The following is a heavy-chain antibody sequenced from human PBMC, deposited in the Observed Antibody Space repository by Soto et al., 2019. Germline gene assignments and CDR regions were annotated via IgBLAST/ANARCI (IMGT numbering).Heavy chain of an antibody. CDR1: GFTFSSYG. CDR3: TSSSGWYNGCFDP. V-gene: IGHV3-48*02. J-gene: IGHJ5*02. D-gene: IGHD6-19*01. CDR2: ISKSGTTT. Sequence: PGGSLRLSCVASGFTFSSYGMNWVRQGPGKGLEWLSSISKSGTTTYYADSVKGRFTISRDNAKNSLYLQMNSLRDEDTAVYYCTSSSGWYNGCFDPWGQGTLVTVSS.